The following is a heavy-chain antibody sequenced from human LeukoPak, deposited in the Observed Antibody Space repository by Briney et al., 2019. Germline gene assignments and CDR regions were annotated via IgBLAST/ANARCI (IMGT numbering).Heavy chain of an antibody. Sequence: GESLKISCKVSGYRFTSYWIGWVRQMPGNGLEWMGIIYPGDSDTRYSPSFQGQVTISADKSISTAYLQWSSLRASDTAMYYCARHNREYASDSPLDYWGQGTLVSVSS. CDR3: ARHNREYASDSPLDY. CDR2: IYPGDSDT. D-gene: IGHD1-14*01. V-gene: IGHV5-51*01. J-gene: IGHJ4*02. CDR1: GYRFTSYW.